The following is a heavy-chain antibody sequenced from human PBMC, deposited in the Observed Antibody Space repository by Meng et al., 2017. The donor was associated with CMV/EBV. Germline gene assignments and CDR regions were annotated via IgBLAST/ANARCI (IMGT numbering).Heavy chain of an antibody. CDR3: ARDPHYDFWVEGSNGMDV. V-gene: IGHV3-30-3*01. CDR1: GFTFSTYA. Sequence: GESLKISCAASGFTFSTYAMHWVRLVPGKGLERVAVVSSDGANKYYGDSVKGRFTISRDNSKNTLYLQMNSLRTEDTALYYCARDPHYDFWVEGSNGMDVWGQGTTVTVSS. CDR2: VSSDGANK. D-gene: IGHD3-3*01. J-gene: IGHJ6*02.